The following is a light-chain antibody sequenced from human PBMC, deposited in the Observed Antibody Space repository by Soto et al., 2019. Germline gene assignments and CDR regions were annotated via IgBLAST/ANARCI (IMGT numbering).Light chain of an antibody. CDR2: GAS. CDR3: QQYDNLPPWT. Sequence: DTVMTQSPATLSESPGEKATLSCRASESVGSNLAWYQQKPGQAPRLLIYGASTRATGIPARFSGSGSGTEFTLTISSLQSEDVALSFCQQYDNLPPWTFGQGTKVEI. CDR1: ESVGSN. J-gene: IGKJ1*01. V-gene: IGKV3-15*01.